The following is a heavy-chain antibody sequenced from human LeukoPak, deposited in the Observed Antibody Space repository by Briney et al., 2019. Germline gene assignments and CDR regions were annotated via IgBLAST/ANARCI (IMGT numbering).Heavy chain of an antibody. V-gene: IGHV3-7*01. Sequence: PGGSLRLSCAASGFTFSSYWMIWVRQAPGKGLEGVANIKQDGSEKYYVDSVTGRFTISRVKAKDSLYGQMDRLRAEDTAVYSCARSSYYGSGRHAYYWGQGTLVTVSS. CDR3: ARSSYYGSGRHAYY. D-gene: IGHD3-10*01. CDR1: GFTFSSYW. CDR2: IKQDGSEK. J-gene: IGHJ4*02.